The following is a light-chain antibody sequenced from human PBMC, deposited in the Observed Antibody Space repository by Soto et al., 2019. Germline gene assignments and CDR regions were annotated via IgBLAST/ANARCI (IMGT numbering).Light chain of an antibody. CDR3: QQYKNMYT. J-gene: IGKJ2*01. CDR1: QSITGW. V-gene: IGKV1-5*01. CDR2: DAS. Sequence: DIQLTQSPSFLSASVGDRVTITCRASQSITGWLAWYQQKPGKAPKLLIYDASSLESGVPSRFSGSGSGTDYTLTISSLRPDDFATYYCQQYKNMYTFGQGTKVDIK.